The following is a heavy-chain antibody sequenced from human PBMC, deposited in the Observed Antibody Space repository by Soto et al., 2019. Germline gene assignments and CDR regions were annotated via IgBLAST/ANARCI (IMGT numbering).Heavy chain of an antibody. CDR1: GFTFSSYS. J-gene: IGHJ6*02. Sequence: VGSLRLSCAASGFTFSSYSMNWVRQAPGKGLEWVSSISSSSSYIYYADSVKGRFTISRDNAKNSLYLQMNSLRAEDTAVYYCARDSSDYYYGMDVWGQGTTVTVSS. V-gene: IGHV3-21*01. CDR3: ARDSSDYYYGMDV. CDR2: ISSSSSYI.